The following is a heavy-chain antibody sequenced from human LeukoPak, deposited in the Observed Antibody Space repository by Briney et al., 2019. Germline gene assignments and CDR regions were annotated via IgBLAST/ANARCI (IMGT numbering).Heavy chain of an antibody. CDR3: AKGYGGSYSGIAPAY. J-gene: IGHJ4*02. D-gene: IGHD1-26*01. V-gene: IGHV3-9*01. CDR1: GFTFDDYA. CDR2: ISWNSGSI. Sequence: GRSLRLSCAASGFTFDDYAMHWVRQAPGKGLEWVSGISWNSGSIGYADSVKGRFTISRDNAKNSLYLLMNRLRAEDTALYYCAKGYGGSYSGIAPAYWGQGTLVTVSS.